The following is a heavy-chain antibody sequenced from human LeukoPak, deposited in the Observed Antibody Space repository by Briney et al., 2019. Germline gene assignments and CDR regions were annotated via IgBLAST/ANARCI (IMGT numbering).Heavy chain of an antibody. D-gene: IGHD6-13*01. CDR2: ISAYNGNT. J-gene: IGHJ3*02. Sequence: ASVKVSCKASGYTFTSYGITWVRQAPGQGLEWMGWISAYNGNTNYAQKLQGRVTMTTDTSTSTAYMELRSLRSDDTAVYYCAREKAAADAFDIWGQGTMVTVSS. V-gene: IGHV1-18*01. CDR1: GYTFTSYG. CDR3: AREKAAADAFDI.